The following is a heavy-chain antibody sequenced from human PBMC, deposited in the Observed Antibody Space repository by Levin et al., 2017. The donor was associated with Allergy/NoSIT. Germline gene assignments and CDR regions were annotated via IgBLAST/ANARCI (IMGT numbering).Heavy chain of an antibody. CDR2: IKSKADGGTT. Sequence: LSLTCAGSGFTFSNAWMSWVRQAPGKGLEWVGRIKSKADGGTTDYAASVKGRFTISRDDSKTTVYLQMNSLKTEDTAVYYCITGIYFDNWGQGTLVTASS. CDR3: ITGIYFDN. CDR1: GFTFSNAW. J-gene: IGHJ4*02. V-gene: IGHV3-15*01.